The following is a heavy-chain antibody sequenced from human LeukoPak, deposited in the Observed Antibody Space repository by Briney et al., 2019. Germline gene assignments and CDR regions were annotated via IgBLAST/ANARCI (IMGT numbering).Heavy chain of an antibody. Sequence: GGSLRLSCAASGFTFSTYAMHWVRQAPGKGLEWVAVISYDGSNKYYADSVKGRFTISRDNSKNTLYLQMNSLRAEVTAVYYCARDRYSSGYLPFDYWGQGTLVTVSS. CDR1: GFTFSTYA. V-gene: IGHV3-30*04. D-gene: IGHD3-22*01. CDR3: ARDRYSSGYLPFDY. CDR2: ISYDGSNK. J-gene: IGHJ4*02.